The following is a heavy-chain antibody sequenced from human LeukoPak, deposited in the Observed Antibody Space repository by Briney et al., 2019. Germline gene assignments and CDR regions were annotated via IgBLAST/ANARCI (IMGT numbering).Heavy chain of an antibody. J-gene: IGHJ6*02. CDR1: GFTVSSNY. D-gene: IGHD5-18*01. CDR3: ARRKIQLWPGSGSYYYYGMDV. CDR2: IYSGGST. Sequence: GGSLRLSCAASGFTVSSNYMSWVRQAPGKGLEWVSVIYSGGSTYYADSVKGRFTISRDNSKNTLYLQMNSLRAEDTAVYYCARRKIQLWPGSGSYYYYGMDVWGQGTTVTVSS. V-gene: IGHV3-53*01.